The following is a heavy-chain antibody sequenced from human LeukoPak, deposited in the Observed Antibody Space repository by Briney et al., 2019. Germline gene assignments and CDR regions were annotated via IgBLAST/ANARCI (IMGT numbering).Heavy chain of an antibody. V-gene: IGHV3-30*04. CDR3: AREGRDGYNLGY. D-gene: IGHD5-24*01. CDR1: GFTFSSYA. Sequence: GRTLRLSCAASGFTFSSYAMYWVRKAPGKGLERVAVISYDYSNKYYDDSVKGRFTISRDNSKNTLYLQMNSLRAEDTAVYYCAREGRDGYNLGYWGQGTLVTVSS. CDR2: ISYDYSNK. J-gene: IGHJ4*02.